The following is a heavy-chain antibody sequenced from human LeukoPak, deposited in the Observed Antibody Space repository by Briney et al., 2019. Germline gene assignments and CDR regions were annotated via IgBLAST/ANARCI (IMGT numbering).Heavy chain of an antibody. J-gene: IGHJ5*02. CDR2: IYHSGNT. CDR1: GDSISSGGYY. D-gene: IGHD3-9*01. CDR3: ARYYDTLTGYPATGWFDP. V-gene: IGHV4-31*03. Sequence: SETLSLTCTVSGDSISSGGYYWSWIRQHPGKGLEWIGYIYHSGNTYYNPSLKSRVTISVDTSKNQFSLKLSSVTAADTAVFYCARYYDTLTGYPATGWFDPWGQGTLVTVSS.